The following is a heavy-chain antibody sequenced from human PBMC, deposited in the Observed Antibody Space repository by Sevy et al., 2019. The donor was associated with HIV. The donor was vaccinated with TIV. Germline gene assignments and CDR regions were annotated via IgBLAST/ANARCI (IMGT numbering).Heavy chain of an antibody. CDR2: IIPIFGTA. V-gene: IGHV1-69*13. J-gene: IGHJ6*02. Sequence: ASVKVSCKASGGTFSSYAISWVRQAPGQGLEWMGGIIPIFGTANYAQKFQGRVTITADESTSTAYMELSSLRSEDTAGDYCAGVRYFDWLLYGGGMDVWGQGTTVTVSS. D-gene: IGHD3-9*01. CDR3: AGVRYFDWLLYGGGMDV. CDR1: GGTFSSYA.